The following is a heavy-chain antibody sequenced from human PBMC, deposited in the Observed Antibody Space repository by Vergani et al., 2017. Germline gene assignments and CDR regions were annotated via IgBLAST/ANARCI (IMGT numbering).Heavy chain of an antibody. D-gene: IGHD6-25*01. CDR2: IFSSGTT. CDR1: GGSISTGDHC. Sequence: QVQLQESGPGVVKPSQTLSLTCAVSGGSISTGDHCWTWIRQRPGKGLEWIGYIFSSGTTYDNPSLRSRLTISVDTSQNQFSLKLRSVTAAATAVYYCARVDTQVPATSHFYYMDVWGKGTTVVVSS. J-gene: IGHJ6*03. V-gene: IGHV4-31*11. CDR3: ARVDTQVPATSHFYYMDV.